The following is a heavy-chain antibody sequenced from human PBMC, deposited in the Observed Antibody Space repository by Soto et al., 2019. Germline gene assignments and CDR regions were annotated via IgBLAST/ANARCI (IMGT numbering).Heavy chain of an antibody. CDR2: ISAYNGNT. J-gene: IGHJ5*02. Sequence: QVQLVQSGAEVKKPGASVKVSCKASGYTFTSYGISWVRQAPGQGLEWMGWISAYNGNTNYAQKLQGRVTMTTDTSTSTAYMELRSLRSDDTAVYYCARDRHVVPAAYKASNRFDPWGQGTLVTVSS. D-gene: IGHD2-2*01. CDR1: GYTFTSYG. V-gene: IGHV1-18*01. CDR3: ARDRHVVPAAYKASNRFDP.